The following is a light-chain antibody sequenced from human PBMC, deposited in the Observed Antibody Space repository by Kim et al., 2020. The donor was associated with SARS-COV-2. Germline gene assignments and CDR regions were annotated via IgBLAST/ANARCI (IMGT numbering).Light chain of an antibody. CDR3: QAWDSSTHVV. Sequence: SPVQTASITCSGDKLGDKYACWYQKKPGQSPVLVIYQDSKRPSGIPERFSGSNSGNTATLTISGTQAMDEADYYCQAWDSSTHVVFGGGTQLTVL. CDR2: QDS. V-gene: IGLV3-1*01. CDR1: KLGDKY. J-gene: IGLJ2*01.